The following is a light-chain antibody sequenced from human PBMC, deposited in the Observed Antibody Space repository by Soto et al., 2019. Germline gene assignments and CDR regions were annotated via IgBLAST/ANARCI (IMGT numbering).Light chain of an antibody. CDR3: SSYAGPIHFVV. Sequence: QSALTQPASVSGSPGQSITISCTGSSSDVGSYNLVSWFQQHPGKAPKLLIQEDYKRSLGVPNRFSGSKSGYTASLTISGLHAEDDADYCCSSYAGPIHFVVFGGGTNLTVL. V-gene: IGLV2-23*01. J-gene: IGLJ2*01. CDR2: EDY. CDR1: SSDVGSYNL.